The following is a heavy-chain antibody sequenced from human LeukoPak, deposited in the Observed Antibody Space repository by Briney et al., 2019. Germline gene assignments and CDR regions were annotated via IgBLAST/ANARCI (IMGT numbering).Heavy chain of an antibody. J-gene: IGHJ6*03. V-gene: IGHV4-59*08. CDR2: IYYSGST. D-gene: IGHD6-19*01. Sequence: SETLSLTCSVSGGSISSYYWSWIRQPPGKGLEWIGYIYYSGSTYYNPSLKSRVTISVDTSKNQFSLKLSSVTAADTAVYYCARAVAGIYYYYMDVWGKGTTVTVSS. CDR3: ARAVAGIYYYYMDV. CDR1: GGSISSYY.